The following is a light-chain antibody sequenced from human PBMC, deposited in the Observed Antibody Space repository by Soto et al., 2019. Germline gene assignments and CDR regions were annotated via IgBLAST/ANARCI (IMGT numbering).Light chain of an antibody. V-gene: IGLV2-14*03. J-gene: IGLJ3*02. CDR3: SSFTSGGTWV. CDR1: SSDVGAYNH. CDR2: EVN. Sequence: QSVLTQPASVSGSPGQSITISCTGTSSDVGAYNHVSWYQQHPGKVPKVMIYEVNNRPSGVSNRFSASKSGNTASLTISGLQAEDEATYYCSSFTSGGTWVFGGGTKVPVL.